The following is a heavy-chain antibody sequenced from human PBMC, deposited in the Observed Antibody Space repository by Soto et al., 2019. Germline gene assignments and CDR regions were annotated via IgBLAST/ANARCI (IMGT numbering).Heavy chain of an antibody. CDR2: IDPSDSYT. V-gene: IGHV5-10-1*01. CDR1: GYSFTIYC. Sequence: GESLKSSGKGSGYSFTIYCISWVLQRPWKGLEWMGRIDPSDSYTNYSPSFQGHVTISADKSISTAYLQWSSLKASDTAMYYCARHGTTVTTLDYYDGMDVWGQGTTVTVSS. D-gene: IGHD4-17*01. CDR3: ARHGTTVTTLDYYDGMDV. J-gene: IGHJ6*02.